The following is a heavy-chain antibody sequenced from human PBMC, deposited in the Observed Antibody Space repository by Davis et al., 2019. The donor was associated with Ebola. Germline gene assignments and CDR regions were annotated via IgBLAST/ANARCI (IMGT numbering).Heavy chain of an antibody. CDR2: ISSDGSTK. CDR1: GFTFRFYA. V-gene: IGHV3-30*04. D-gene: IGHD3-3*01. CDR3: AKEPLRFLPNYYFDD. J-gene: IGHJ4*02. Sequence: GESLKISCAASGFTFRFYAMHWVRQAPGKGLEWVAVISSDGSTKHYADSVKGRFTISRDNSKNTLYLQMNSLRAEDTAVYYCAKEPLRFLPNYYFDDWGQGTLVTVSS.